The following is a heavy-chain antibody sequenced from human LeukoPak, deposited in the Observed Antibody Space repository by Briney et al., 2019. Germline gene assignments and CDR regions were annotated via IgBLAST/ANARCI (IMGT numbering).Heavy chain of an antibody. Sequence: SVKVSCKASGGTFSSYAISWVRQAPGQGLEWMGGIIPIFGTANCAQKFQGRVTITTDESTSTAYMELSSLRSEDTAVYYCARVIPSVIVVVPAAIGWFDPWGQGTLVTVSS. CDR2: IIPIFGTA. D-gene: IGHD2-2*01. CDR1: GGTFSSYA. V-gene: IGHV1-69*05. J-gene: IGHJ5*02. CDR3: ARVIPSVIVVVPAAIGWFDP.